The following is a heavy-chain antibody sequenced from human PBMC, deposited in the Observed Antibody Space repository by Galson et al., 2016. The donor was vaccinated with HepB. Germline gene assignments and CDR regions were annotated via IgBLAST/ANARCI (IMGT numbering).Heavy chain of an antibody. CDR3: AATTVGSGGTRRFDH. V-gene: IGHV3-7*02. J-gene: IGHJ4*01. Sequence: SLRLSCAASGFTLSTYAMSWVRQAPGKGLEWVANVSPNGGEEYYVDSVKGRFTISRDNAGISLFLQMDSLRVDDTAVYYCAATTVGSGGTRRFDHWGHGILVTVSS. D-gene: IGHD4-11*01. CDR2: VSPNGGEE. CDR1: GFTLSTYA.